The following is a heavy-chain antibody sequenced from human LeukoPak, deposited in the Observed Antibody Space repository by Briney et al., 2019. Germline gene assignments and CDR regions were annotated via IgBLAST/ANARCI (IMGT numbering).Heavy chain of an antibody. Sequence: SETLSLNGTVSGGSVSSSSYYWGWIRQPPGKGLEWIGSIYYSGSTYYNPSLKSRVTISVDTSKNQFSPKLSSVTAADTAVYYCARLITPSSLNLDNWGQGTLVTVSS. J-gene: IGHJ4*02. CDR3: ARLITPSSLNLDN. CDR2: IYYSGST. D-gene: IGHD3-10*01. V-gene: IGHV4-39*07. CDR1: GGSVSSSSYY.